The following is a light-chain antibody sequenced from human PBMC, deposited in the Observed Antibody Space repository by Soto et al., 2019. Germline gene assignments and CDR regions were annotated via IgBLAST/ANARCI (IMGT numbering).Light chain of an antibody. CDR3: QVWDIMTDNYV. J-gene: IGLJ1*01. CDR1: NMGNKR. Sequence: SYELTQPPSVSGAPEKTATITCGGNNMGNKRVHWYRQKPGQAPVLLISYDSDRPSGIPERFSGSNSENTATLTISRVEAGDEADYYCQVWDIMTDNYVFGSGTKVTVL. V-gene: IGLV3-21*04. CDR2: YDS.